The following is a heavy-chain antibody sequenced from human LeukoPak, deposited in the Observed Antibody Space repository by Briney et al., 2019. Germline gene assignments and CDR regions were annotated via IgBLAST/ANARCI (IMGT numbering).Heavy chain of an antibody. D-gene: IGHD2-2*01. J-gene: IGHJ4*02. CDR2: IIPIFGTA. CDR1: GGTFSSYA. V-gene: IGHV1-69*13. CDR3: ARVHCSSTSCSIDYYFDY. Sequence: SVKVSCKASGGTFSSYAISWVRQAPGQGLEWMGGIIPIFGTANYAQKFQGRVTITADESTSTAYMELSSLRSEDTAVYYCARVHCSSTSCSIDYYFDYWGQGTLVTVSS.